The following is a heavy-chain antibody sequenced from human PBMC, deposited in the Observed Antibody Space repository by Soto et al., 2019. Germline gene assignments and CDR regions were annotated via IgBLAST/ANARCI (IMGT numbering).Heavy chain of an antibody. Sequence: PGGSLRLSCAASGFTFSSYAMSWVRQAPGKGLEWVSSISVSGGSTYYADSVKGRFTISRDNSKNTLYLQMNSLRAEDTAVYYCAKDLTPYSSYWDHYYMDVWGKGTTVTVSS. D-gene: IGHD4-4*01. CDR3: AKDLTPYSSYWDHYYMDV. CDR1: GFTFSSYA. V-gene: IGHV3-23*01. CDR2: ISVSGGST. J-gene: IGHJ6*03.